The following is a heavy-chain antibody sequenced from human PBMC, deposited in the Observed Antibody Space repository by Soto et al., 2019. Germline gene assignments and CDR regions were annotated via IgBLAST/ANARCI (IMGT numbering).Heavy chain of an antibody. CDR3: ARDIGFDYVD. Sequence: EVQLVESGGGLVQPGGSLRVSCAVSGFTFRSFWMSWVRQAPGKGLVWVATINEDGSEIYYVDSVKGRFTISRDNAQNSLYLQMRSLSAEDTAVYFCARDIGFDYVDWGQGTRVTVSS. D-gene: IGHD3-16*01. V-gene: IGHV3-7*01. CDR1: GFTFRSFW. CDR2: INEDGSEI. J-gene: IGHJ4*02.